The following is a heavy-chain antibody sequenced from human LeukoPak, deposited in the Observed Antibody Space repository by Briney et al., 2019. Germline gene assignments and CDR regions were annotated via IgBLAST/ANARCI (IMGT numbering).Heavy chain of an antibody. Sequence: SETLSLTCTVSGGSISSGNSYWGWIRQPPGKGLEWIGSIFHSGSTYYNPSLKRRVTISVDTSKNQFSLKLSSVTAADTAVYYCARRGSGYYLDAFDIWGQGTMVTVSS. D-gene: IGHD3-22*01. CDR1: GGSISSGNSY. V-gene: IGHV4-39*01. CDR3: ARRGSGYYLDAFDI. J-gene: IGHJ3*02. CDR2: IFHSGST.